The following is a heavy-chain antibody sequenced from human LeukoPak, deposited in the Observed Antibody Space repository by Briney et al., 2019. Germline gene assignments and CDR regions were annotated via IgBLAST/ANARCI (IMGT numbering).Heavy chain of an antibody. V-gene: IGHV3-23*01. CDR3: AKRGVVIRVILVGFHKEAYYFDS. CDR2: ISGSGGGT. D-gene: IGHD3-22*01. Sequence: GGSLRLSCAVSGITLSNYGMSWVRQAPGKGLEWVAGISGSGGGTNYADSVKGRFSISRDNSKNTLYLQMNSLRAEDTAVYFCAKRGVVIRVILVGFHKEAYYFDSWGRGALVTVSS. CDR1: GITLSNYG. J-gene: IGHJ4*02.